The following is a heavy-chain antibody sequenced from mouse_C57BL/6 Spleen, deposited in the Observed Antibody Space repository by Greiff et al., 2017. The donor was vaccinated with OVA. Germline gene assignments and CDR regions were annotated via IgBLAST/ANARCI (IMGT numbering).Heavy chain of an antibody. Sequence: QVQLQQSGAELVRPGASVKLSCKASGYTFTDYYINWVKQRPGQGLEWIARIYPGSGNTYYNEKFKGKATLTAEKSSSTAYMQLSSLTSEDSAVYFCSYGYDGAWFADWGQGTLVTVSA. V-gene: IGHV1-76*01. CDR1: GYTFTDYY. D-gene: IGHD2-2*01. J-gene: IGHJ3*01. CDR2: IYPGSGNT. CDR3: SYGYDGAWFAD.